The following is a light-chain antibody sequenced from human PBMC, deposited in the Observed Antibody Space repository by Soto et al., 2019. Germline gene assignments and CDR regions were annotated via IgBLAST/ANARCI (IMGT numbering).Light chain of an antibody. J-gene: IGKJ5*01. CDR2: GAS. CDR1: QSISSSY. Sequence: LLTLSPATLSLTPGEGATLSCRVSQSISSSYLSWYQQRPGQAPRLLIYGASTRATGIPARFSGSGRGSGTDFTLTISSLQPEDVAVDYCQQAYNLPIPFGEGTRLEI. CDR3: QQAYNLPIP. V-gene: IGKV3D-7*01.